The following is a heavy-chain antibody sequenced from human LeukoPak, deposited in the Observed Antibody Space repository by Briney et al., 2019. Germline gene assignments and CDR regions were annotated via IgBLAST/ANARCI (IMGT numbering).Heavy chain of an antibody. CDR1: GFTFSRFR. D-gene: IGHD3-16*01. CDR2: INQDGSEI. CDR3: ASSWGSAIDF. J-gene: IGHJ4*02. Sequence: GESLRLSCAASGFTFSRFRMSWVRQPPGKGLEWVANINQDGSEIYYVDSVKGRFAVSTDNAKNSLYLQMTSLRAEDTAVYYCASSWGSAIDFWGQGTLVTVSS. V-gene: IGHV3-7*01.